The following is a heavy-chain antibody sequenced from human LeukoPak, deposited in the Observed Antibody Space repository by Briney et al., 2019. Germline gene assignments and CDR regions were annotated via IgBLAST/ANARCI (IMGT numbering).Heavy chain of an antibody. D-gene: IGHD6-19*01. Sequence: GGSLRLSCAASGYTVRSNAMSWVRQAPGKGLEWVSAISGSGGSTYYADSVKGRFTISRDNSKNTLYLQMNSLRAEDTAVYYCAKAPGYSSTNWFDPWGQGTLVTVSS. CDR2: ISGSGGST. J-gene: IGHJ5*02. V-gene: IGHV3-23*01. CDR3: AKAPGYSSTNWFDP. CDR1: GYTVRSNA.